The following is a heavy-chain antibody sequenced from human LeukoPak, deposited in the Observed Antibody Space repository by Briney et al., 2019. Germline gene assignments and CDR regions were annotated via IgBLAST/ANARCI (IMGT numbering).Heavy chain of an antibody. J-gene: IGHJ6*03. V-gene: IGHV4-59*05. CDR2: IYYSGST. Sequence: TSETLSLTCTVSSGSISSYYWSWLRQPPGKGLEWIGRIYYSGSTYYNPSLKSRVTISVDTSTNQFSMKLSSVTATDTAVYYCARLHWDSGYYYYYMDVWGKGTTVTVSS. CDR1: SGSISSYY. CDR3: ARLHWDSGYYYYYMDV. D-gene: IGHD4-11*01.